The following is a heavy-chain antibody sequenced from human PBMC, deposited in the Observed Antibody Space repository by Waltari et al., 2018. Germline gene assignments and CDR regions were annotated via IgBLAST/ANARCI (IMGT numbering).Heavy chain of an antibody. J-gene: IGHJ4*02. CDR1: GFTFSSSE. V-gene: IGHV3-48*03. D-gene: IGHD6-19*01. CDR2: ISSSGSTI. Sequence: EVQLVESGGGLVQPGGSLRLSCAVSGFTFSSSEMNWVRQAPGKGLEWVSYISSSGSTIYYADSVKGRFTISRDNAKNSLYLQMNSLRADDTAVYYCARDFRAAVAFDYWGQGTLVTVSS. CDR3: ARDFRAAVAFDY.